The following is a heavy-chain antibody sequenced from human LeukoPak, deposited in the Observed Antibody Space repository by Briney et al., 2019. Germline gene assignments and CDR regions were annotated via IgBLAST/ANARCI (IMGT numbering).Heavy chain of an antibody. CDR2: ISAYNGNT. CDR3: ARDFDYGGNSVDYYYGMDV. J-gene: IGHJ6*02. V-gene: IGHV1-18*01. CDR1: GYTFTXYG. Sequence: KVXCXASGYTFTXYGISWVRQAPGQGLEWMGWISAYNGNTNYAQKLQGRVTMTTDTSTSTAYMELRSLRSDDTAVYYCARDFDYGGNSVDYYYGMDVWGQGTTVTVSS. D-gene: IGHD4-23*01.